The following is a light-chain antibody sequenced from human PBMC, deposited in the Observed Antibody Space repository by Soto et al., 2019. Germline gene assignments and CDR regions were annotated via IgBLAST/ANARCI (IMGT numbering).Light chain of an antibody. Sequence: SYELTQPPSVSVSPGQTASITCSGDKLGDKYACWYQQKPGQSPVLVIYQDNKRPSGIPERFSGSNSGNTATLTISGTQAMDEADYYCQAWDSSTGKVFGGGTKVTVL. CDR3: QAWDSSTGKV. V-gene: IGLV3-1*01. J-gene: IGLJ2*01. CDR2: QDN. CDR1: KLGDKY.